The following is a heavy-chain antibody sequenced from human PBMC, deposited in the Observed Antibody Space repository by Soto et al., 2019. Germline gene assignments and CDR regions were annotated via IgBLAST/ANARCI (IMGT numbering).Heavy chain of an antibody. V-gene: IGHV4-34*01. CDR2: INHSGST. Sequence: SETLSLTCAVYGGSFSGYYWSWIRQPPGKGLEWIGEINHSGSTNYNPSLKSRVTISVDTSKNQFSLKLSSVTAADTAVYYCARVGYGSSTSCYRNWFDPWGQGTLVTVSS. J-gene: IGHJ5*02. CDR1: GGSFSGYY. CDR3: ARVGYGSSTSCYRNWFDP. D-gene: IGHD2-2*02.